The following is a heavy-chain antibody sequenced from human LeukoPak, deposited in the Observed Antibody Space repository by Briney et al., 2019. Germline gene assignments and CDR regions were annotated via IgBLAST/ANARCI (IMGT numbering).Heavy chain of an antibody. CDR2: IWYDGSNK. D-gene: IGHD3-9*01. Sequence: GGSLRLSCAASGFTFSSYGMHWVRQAPGKGLERVAVIWYDGSNKYYADSVKGRFTISRDNSKNTLYLQMNSLRAEDTAVYYCARDGVYDILTGYYMPYFDYWGQGTLVTVSS. J-gene: IGHJ4*02. CDR1: GFTFSSYG. CDR3: ARDGVYDILTGYYMPYFDY. V-gene: IGHV3-33*01.